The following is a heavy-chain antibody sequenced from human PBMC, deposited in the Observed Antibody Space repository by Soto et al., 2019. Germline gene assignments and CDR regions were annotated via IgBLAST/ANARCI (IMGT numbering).Heavy chain of an antibody. D-gene: IGHD2-2*02. J-gene: IGHJ6*02. CDR2: INPNSGGT. CDR3: ASRCSSTSCYKVLDYYYGMDV. Sequence: AASVKVSCKASGYTFTGYYMHWLRQAPGQGLEWMGWINPNSGGTNYAQKFQGRVTMTRDTSISTAYMELSRLRSDDTAVYYCASRCSSTSCYKVLDYYYGMDVWGQGTTVTVSS. V-gene: IGHV1-2*02. CDR1: GYTFTGYY.